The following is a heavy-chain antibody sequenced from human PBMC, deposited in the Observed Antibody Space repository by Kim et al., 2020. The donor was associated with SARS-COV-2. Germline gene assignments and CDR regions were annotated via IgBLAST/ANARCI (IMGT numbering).Heavy chain of an antibody. CDR3: AREGGSGWPRDY. D-gene: IGHD6-19*01. V-gene: IGHV1-46*01. J-gene: IGHJ4*02. Sequence: SYAQKFQVRVTMTSDTSTSTVYMELSSLRSEDTAVYYCAREGGSGWPRDYWGQGTLVTVSS.